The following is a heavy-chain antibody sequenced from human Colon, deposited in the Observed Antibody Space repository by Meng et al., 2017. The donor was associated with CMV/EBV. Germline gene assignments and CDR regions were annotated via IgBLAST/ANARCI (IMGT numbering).Heavy chain of an antibody. Sequence: QVQVGQSGAEVKKPGAAVKVSCKASGYTFTANHLHWVRQAPGQGLEWMGWINPQDGGTYFAQKFQDRVTLTRDTSITTAYMELSGLTSDDTAIYYCVRESWYFDFWGEGTLVTVSS. CDR1: GYTFTANH. CDR3: VRESWYFDF. V-gene: IGHV1-2*02. D-gene: IGHD6-13*01. J-gene: IGHJ4*02. CDR2: INPQDGGT.